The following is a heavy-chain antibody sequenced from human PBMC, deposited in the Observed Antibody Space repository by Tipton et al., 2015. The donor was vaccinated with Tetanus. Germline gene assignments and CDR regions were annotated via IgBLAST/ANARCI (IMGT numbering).Heavy chain of an antibody. CDR2: IYYSGIP. D-gene: IGHD3-16*02. V-gene: IGHV4-39*02. CDR3: ARESSYYMDV. CDR1: GGSISSSDYY. Sequence: TLSLTCTLSGGSISSSDYYWSWVRQPSGEGLEWIGSIYYSGIPYYNPSLKSRVTISVDTSKDQFSLKLSSVTAADTAVYYCARESSYYMDVWGKGTTVTVSS. J-gene: IGHJ6*03.